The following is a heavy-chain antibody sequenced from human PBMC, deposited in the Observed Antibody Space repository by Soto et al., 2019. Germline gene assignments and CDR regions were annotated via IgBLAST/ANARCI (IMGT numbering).Heavy chain of an antibody. J-gene: IGHJ5*02. Sequence: QVQLQESGPGLVKPSQTLSLTCTVSGGSIGSRDYYWSWIRQPPGKGLEWIGYIYYSGSTYHNPSLKSRVTISIDSSKNQFSLNLRSVTAADTAVYYCVGELERSNNWFDPWGQGTLVTVSS. V-gene: IGHV4-30-4*01. CDR3: VGELERSNNWFDP. D-gene: IGHD1-1*01. CDR2: IYYSGST. CDR1: GGSIGSRDYY.